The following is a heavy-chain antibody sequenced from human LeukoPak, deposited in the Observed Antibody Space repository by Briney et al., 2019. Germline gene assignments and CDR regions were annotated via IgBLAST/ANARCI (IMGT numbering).Heavy chain of an antibody. CDR3: ARDGRWLQPTLDY. CDR1: GGSFSGYY. V-gene: IGHV4-34*01. J-gene: IGHJ4*02. D-gene: IGHD5-24*01. CDR2: INHSRST. Sequence: SETLSLTCAVYGGSFSGYYWSWIRQPPGKGLEWIGEINHSRSTNYNPSLKSRVTISVDTSKNQFSLKLSSVTAADTAVYYCARDGRWLQPTLDYWGQGTLVTVSS.